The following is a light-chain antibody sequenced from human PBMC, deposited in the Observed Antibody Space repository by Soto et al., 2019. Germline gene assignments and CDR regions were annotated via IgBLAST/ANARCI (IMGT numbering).Light chain of an antibody. J-gene: IGKJ4*01. Sequence: IVFTESPSTLLLSPGERATISCRASQSIGSYLAWYQQKPGQAPRFLIYDASNRATGIPARFSGSGSGRDFTLTINSLEPEDFAVYYCQQRSNWPLTFGGGTKVDIK. CDR2: DAS. CDR3: QQRSNWPLT. CDR1: QSIGSY. V-gene: IGKV3-11*02.